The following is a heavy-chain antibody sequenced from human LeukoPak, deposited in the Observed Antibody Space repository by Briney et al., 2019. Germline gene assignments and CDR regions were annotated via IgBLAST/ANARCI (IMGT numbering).Heavy chain of an antibody. CDR1: GGSISSSDYY. CDR3: ARGYSGSYFL. CDR2: INHSGST. D-gene: IGHD1-26*01. J-gene: IGHJ3*01. Sequence: PSETLSLTCTMSGGSISSSDYYWGWIRQPPGKGLEWIGEINHSGSTNYNPSLKSRVTISVDTSKNQFSLKLSSVTAADTAVYYCARGYSGSYFLWGQGTMVTVSS. V-gene: IGHV4-39*07.